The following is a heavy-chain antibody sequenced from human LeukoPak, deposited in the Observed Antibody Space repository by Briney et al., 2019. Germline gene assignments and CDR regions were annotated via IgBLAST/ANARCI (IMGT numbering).Heavy chain of an antibody. CDR3: ARSSSGSYGEDYFDY. Sequence: GGSLRLSCAASGFTVSSNHMSWVRQAPGKGLEWVSVIYSGGSTYYADSVKGRFTISRDNSKNTLYLQMNSLRAEDTAVYYCARSSSGSYGEDYFDYWGQGTLVTVSS. CDR2: IYSGGST. CDR1: GFTVSSNH. V-gene: IGHV3-53*01. D-gene: IGHD1-26*01. J-gene: IGHJ4*02.